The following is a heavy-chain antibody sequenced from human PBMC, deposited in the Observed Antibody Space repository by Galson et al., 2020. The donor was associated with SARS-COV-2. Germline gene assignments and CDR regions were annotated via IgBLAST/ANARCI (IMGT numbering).Heavy chain of an antibody. CDR3: ASNRGYCGYELPVPVDY. V-gene: IGHV3-21*01. D-gene: IGHD5-12*01. CDR2: ISSSSSYI. Sequence: AGGSLRLSCAASGFTFRSYSMNWVRQAPGKGLEWVSSISSSSSYIYYADSAKGRFTISRDNAKNSLYLQMNSLRAEDTAVYYCASNRGYCGYELPVPVDYWCQETLVTFSS. CDR1: GFTFRSYS. J-gene: IGHJ4*02.